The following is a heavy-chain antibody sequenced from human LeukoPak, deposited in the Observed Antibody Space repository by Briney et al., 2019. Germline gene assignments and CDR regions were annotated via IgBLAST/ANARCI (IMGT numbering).Heavy chain of an antibody. V-gene: IGHV5-51*01. CDR1: GYSFTSYW. D-gene: IGHD6-13*01. CDR3: ARHFDSSSWLFDY. CDR2: IYPGDSDT. J-gene: IGHJ4*02. Sequence: GESLKISCQGSGYSFTSYWIGWVRQMPGKGLEWMGIIYPGDSDTRYSPSFQGQVTISADKSISTAYLQWSSLKASDTAMYYCARHFDSSSWLFDYWGQGTLVTVSS.